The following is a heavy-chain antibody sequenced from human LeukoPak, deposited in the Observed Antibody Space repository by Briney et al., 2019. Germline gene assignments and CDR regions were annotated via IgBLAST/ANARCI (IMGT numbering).Heavy chain of an antibody. CDR2: ISGSGGST. CDR3: AKDFAIAAAGQYNWFDP. Sequence: GGSLRLSCEASGFTFRSYAMSWVRQAPGKGLEWVSVISGSGGSTYYADSVKGRFTISRDNSKNTLYLQMNSLRDEDTAVYYCAKDFAIAAAGQYNWFDPWGQGTLVTVSS. CDR1: GFTFRSYA. V-gene: IGHV3-23*01. D-gene: IGHD6-13*01. J-gene: IGHJ5*02.